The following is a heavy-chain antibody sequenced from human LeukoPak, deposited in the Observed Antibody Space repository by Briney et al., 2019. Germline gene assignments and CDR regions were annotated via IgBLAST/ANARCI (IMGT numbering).Heavy chain of an antibody. CDR1: GFTFSDYY. CDR3: ARDRKPDFWSGYYADAFDI. Sequence: PGGSLRLSCAASGFTFSDYYMSWIRQAPGKGLEWVSYISSSGSSIYYADSVKGRFTISRDNAKNSLYLQMNSLRAEDTAVYYCARDRKPDFWSGYYADAFDIWGQGTMVTVSS. CDR2: ISSSGSSI. D-gene: IGHD3-3*01. J-gene: IGHJ3*02. V-gene: IGHV3-11*04.